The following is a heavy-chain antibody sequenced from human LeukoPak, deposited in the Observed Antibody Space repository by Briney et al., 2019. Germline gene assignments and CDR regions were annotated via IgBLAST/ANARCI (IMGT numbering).Heavy chain of an antibody. D-gene: IGHD3-10*01. CDR2: INPSGGST. Sequence: GASVKVSCKASGYTFTSYYMHWVRQAPGQGLEWMGIINPSGGSTSYAQKFQGRVTMTRNTSISTAYMELSSLRSEDTAVYYCARELWFGESHWGQGTLVTVSS. CDR1: GYTFTSYY. V-gene: IGHV1-46*01. CDR3: ARELWFGESH. J-gene: IGHJ4*02.